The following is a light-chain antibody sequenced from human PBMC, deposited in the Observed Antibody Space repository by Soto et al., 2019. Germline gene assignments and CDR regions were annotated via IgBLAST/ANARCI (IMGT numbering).Light chain of an antibody. CDR3: QQRSNWPT. CDR2: GAS. J-gene: IGKJ5*01. V-gene: IGKV3-11*01. CDR1: QSVSSTY. Sequence: EIVLTQSLGTLSLSPGERATLSCMASQSVSSTYVAWYQQKSGQAPRLLIYGASSRATGIPARFSGGGSGTDFTLTISSLEPEDFAVYYCQQRSNWPTFGPGTRLEIK.